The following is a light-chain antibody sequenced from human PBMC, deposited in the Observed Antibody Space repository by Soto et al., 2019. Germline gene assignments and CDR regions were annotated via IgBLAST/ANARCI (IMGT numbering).Light chain of an antibody. Sequence: DIQLTQSPSFLSASVGDRVTITCWASQDIRNKLAWYQQSPGKAPNLLIYDAFTLQSGVPSRFSGSGYGTEFTLTISSLQPDDFAVYYCQQLNDYPITFGGGTKVEI. V-gene: IGKV1-9*01. CDR1: QDIRNK. CDR2: DAF. CDR3: QQLNDYPIT. J-gene: IGKJ4*01.